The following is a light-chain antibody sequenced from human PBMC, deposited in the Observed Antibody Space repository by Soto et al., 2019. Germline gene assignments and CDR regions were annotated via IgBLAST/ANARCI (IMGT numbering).Light chain of an antibody. V-gene: IGKV3D-20*02. CDR2: DTS. J-gene: IGKJ5*01. CDR1: QSVSSN. Sequence: EIVMTQSPATLPVSPGERATLSCRASQSVSSNLAWYQQKPGQAPRFLIYDTSSRASGIPDRFSGSGSGTDFTLTISRLEPEDFAVYYCQQRSKWPITFGQGTRLEIK. CDR3: QQRSKWPIT.